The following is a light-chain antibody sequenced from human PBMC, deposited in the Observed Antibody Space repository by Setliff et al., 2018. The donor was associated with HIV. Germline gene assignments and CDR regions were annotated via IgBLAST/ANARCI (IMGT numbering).Light chain of an antibody. V-gene: IGLV2-23*02. CDR2: HVD. Sequence: QSVLTQPASVSGSPGQSITISCTGTSTDLGRYNYVSWYQQHPGRAPKLIIYHVDNRPSGISYRFSGSKSGNTSSLTISGLQAEDEADYYCCSYAGSSTYVFGTGTKVTVL. J-gene: IGLJ1*01. CDR1: STDLGRYNY. CDR3: CSYAGSSTYV.